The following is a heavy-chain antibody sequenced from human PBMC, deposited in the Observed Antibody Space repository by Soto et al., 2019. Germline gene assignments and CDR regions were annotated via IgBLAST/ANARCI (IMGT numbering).Heavy chain of an antibody. J-gene: IGHJ6*02. CDR1: GFTFSSYA. D-gene: IGHD2-15*01. V-gene: IGHV3-23*01. CDR3: AKPPLRHLMAFYGMDV. CDR2: ISGSGGST. Sequence: GGSLRLSCAASGFTFSSYAMSWVRQAPGKGLEWVSAISGSGGSTYYADSVKGRFTISRDNSKNTLYLQMNSLRAEDTAVYYCAKPPLRHLMAFYGMDVWGQGTTVTVSS.